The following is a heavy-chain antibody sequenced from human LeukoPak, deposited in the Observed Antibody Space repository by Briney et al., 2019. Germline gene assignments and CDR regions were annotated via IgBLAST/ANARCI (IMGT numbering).Heavy chain of an antibody. CDR1: GGSISGSY. J-gene: IGHJ6*03. CDR2: VDDSGST. D-gene: IGHD3-16*01. Sequence: TSETLSLTCSVSGGSISGSYWTWIRQSPGKALEWIGYVDDSGSTNYNPSLKSRLTISVDTSNKQFSLRLSSVTAADTAVYYCASAYGYYYYYMDVWGKGTTVTVSS. CDR3: ASAYGYYYYYMDV. V-gene: IGHV4-59*01.